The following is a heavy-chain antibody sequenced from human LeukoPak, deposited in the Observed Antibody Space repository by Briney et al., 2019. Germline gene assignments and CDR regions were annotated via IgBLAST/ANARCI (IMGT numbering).Heavy chain of an antibody. CDR3: ARMPVGATRNWFDP. CDR2: IIPILGIA. V-gene: IGHV1-69*04. D-gene: IGHD1-26*01. CDR1: GGTFSSYA. Sequence: SVKVSCKASGGTFSSYAISWVRQAPGQGLEWMGRIIPILGIANYAQKFQGRVTITADKSTSTAYMELSSLRSEDTAVYYCARMPVGATRNWFDPWGQGTLVTVSS. J-gene: IGHJ5*02.